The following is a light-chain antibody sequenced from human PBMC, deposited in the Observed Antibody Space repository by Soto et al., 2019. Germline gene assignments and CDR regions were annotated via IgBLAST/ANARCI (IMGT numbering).Light chain of an antibody. J-gene: IGKJ1*01. CDR1: QSVNSN. Sequence: EIVMTQSPATLSVSPGERATLSCRASQSVNSNLAWYQQKLGQAPRLLIYGASSRATGIPDRFSGSGSGTDFTLTISRLEPEDFAVYYCQQYGSSPQTFGQGTKVEIK. CDR3: QQYGSSPQT. CDR2: GAS. V-gene: IGKV3-20*01.